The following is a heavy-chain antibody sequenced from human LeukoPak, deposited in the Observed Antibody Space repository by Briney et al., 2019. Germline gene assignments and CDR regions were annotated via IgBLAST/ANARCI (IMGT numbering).Heavy chain of an antibody. V-gene: IGHV1-24*01. D-gene: IGHD3-10*01. Sequence: ASVKVSCKVSGYTLTELSMHWVRQAPGKGLEWMGGFDPEDGETIYAQKFQGRVTVTEDTSTDTAYMELSSLRSEDTAVYYCATDRYYGSGSYPNWFDPWGQGTLVTVSS. CDR3: ATDRYYGSGSYPNWFDP. CDR1: GYTLTELS. J-gene: IGHJ5*02. CDR2: FDPEDGET.